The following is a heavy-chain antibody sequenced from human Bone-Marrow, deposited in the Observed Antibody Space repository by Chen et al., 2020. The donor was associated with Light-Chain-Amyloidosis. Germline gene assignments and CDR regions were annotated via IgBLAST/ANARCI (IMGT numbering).Heavy chain of an antibody. Sequence: QVQLVQSGAEMKKPGASVKASCKSSEYAFAAYYLNWVRQAPGEGLEWRGWINPNRGSPNYAQHLRSRVTITGDTSISKGYLELSGVRSDDTAFYYFARGGGSSVGPFAFNIWGQGTVVTVSS. CDR1: EYAFAAYY. V-gene: IGHV1-2*02. CDR3: ARGGGSSVGPFAFNI. D-gene: IGHD3-22*01. J-gene: IGHJ3*02. CDR2: INPNRGSP.